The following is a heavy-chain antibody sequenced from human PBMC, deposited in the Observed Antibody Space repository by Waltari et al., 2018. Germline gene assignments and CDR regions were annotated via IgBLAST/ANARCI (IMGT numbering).Heavy chain of an antibody. D-gene: IGHD6-13*01. CDR3: ARDQGAAAVFEY. J-gene: IGHJ4*02. CDR1: GGSISSSSYY. CDR2: IYYSGSS. Sequence: QLQLQESGPGLVKPSETLSPTCTVPGGSISSSSYYWGWIRQPPGKGVEGIGRIYYSGSSYYSPSLEGRGTISVDTCEKQFSLKLSSVAAADTAVYYCARDQGAAAVFEYWGQGTLVTVSS. V-gene: IGHV4-39*07.